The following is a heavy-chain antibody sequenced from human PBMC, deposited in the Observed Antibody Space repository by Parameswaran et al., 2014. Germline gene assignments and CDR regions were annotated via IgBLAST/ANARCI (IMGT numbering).Heavy chain of an antibody. CDR3: ARDLDSSGWPREFDY. CDR2: IYYSGST. V-gene: IGHV4-39*02. J-gene: IGHJ4*02. Sequence: WIRQPPGKGLEWIGSIYYSGSTYYNPSLKSRVTISVDTSKNQFSLKLSSVTAADTAVYYCARDLDSSGWPREFDYWGRGTLVTVSS. D-gene: IGHD6-19*01.